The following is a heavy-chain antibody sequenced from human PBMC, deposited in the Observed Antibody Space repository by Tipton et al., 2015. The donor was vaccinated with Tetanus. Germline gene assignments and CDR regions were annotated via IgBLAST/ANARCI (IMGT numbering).Heavy chain of an antibody. D-gene: IGHD6-19*01. CDR3: ARVFIAVAGHNWFDP. CDR1: GYTFTSYY. V-gene: IGHV1-46*01. Sequence: QLVQSGAEVKKPGASVKVSCKASGYTFTSYYMHWVRQAPGQGLEWMGIINPSGGSTSYARKFQGRVTMTRDTSTSTVYMELSSLRSEDTAVYYCARVFIAVAGHNWFDPWGQGTLVTVSS. J-gene: IGHJ5*02. CDR2: INPSGGST.